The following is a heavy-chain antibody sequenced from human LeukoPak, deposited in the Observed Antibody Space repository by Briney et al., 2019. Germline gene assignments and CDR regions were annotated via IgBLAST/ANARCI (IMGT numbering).Heavy chain of an antibody. CDR3: ARCLRYSSGWYSYYYYGMDV. V-gene: IGHV3-33*01. D-gene: IGHD6-19*01. CDR1: GFAFSNYG. J-gene: IGHJ6*02. CDR2: IWYDGSNK. Sequence: GGSLRLSCAASGFAFSNYGMHWVRQAPGKGVEWVAVIWYDGSNKYYGDSVKGRFTISRDNSKNTLYLQMNSLRAEDTAVYYCARCLRYSSGWYSYYYYGMDVWGQGTTVTVSS.